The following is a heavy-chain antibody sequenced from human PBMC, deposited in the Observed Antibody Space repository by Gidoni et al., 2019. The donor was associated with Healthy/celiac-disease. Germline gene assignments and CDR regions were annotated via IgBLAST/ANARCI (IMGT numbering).Heavy chain of an antibody. CDR1: GFTFSSYA. Sequence: EVQLLESGGGLVQPGGSLRLSCAASGFTFSSYAMSWVRQAPGKGLGWVSAISGSGGSTYYADSVKGRFTISRDNSKNTLYLQMNSLRAEDTAVYYCAKDPGGTDYYDSSGYFDYWGQGTLVTVSS. D-gene: IGHD3-22*01. CDR2: ISGSGGST. J-gene: IGHJ4*02. V-gene: IGHV3-23*01. CDR3: AKDPGGTDYYDSSGYFDY.